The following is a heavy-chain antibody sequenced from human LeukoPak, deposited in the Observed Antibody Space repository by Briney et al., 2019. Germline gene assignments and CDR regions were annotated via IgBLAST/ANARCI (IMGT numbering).Heavy chain of an antibody. CDR3: ARQKMRWLQLPKHPRVDAFDI. CDR2: IYPGDSDT. CDR1: GYSFTSYW. D-gene: IGHD5-24*01. J-gene: IGHJ3*02. Sequence: KVGESLKISCKGSGYSFTSYWIGWVRQMPGKGLEWMGIIYPGDSDTRYSPSFQGQVTISADKSISTAYLQWSSLKASDTAMYYCARQKMRWLQLPKHPRVDAFDIWGQGTMVTVSS. V-gene: IGHV5-51*01.